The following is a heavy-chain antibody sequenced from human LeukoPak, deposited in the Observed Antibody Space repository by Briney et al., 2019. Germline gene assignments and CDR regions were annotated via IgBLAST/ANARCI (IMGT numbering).Heavy chain of an antibody. CDR2: IIPIFGTA. CDR1: GGTFSSYA. CDR3: ATQYCSSTSCTSGNWFDP. J-gene: IGHJ5*02. D-gene: IGHD2-2*01. Sequence: SVKVSCKASGGTFSSYAISWVRQAPGQGLEWMGGIIPIFGTANYAQKFQGRVTITTDESTSTAYMELSSLRSEDTAVYYCATQYCSSTSCTSGNWFDPWGQGTLVTVSS. V-gene: IGHV1-69*05.